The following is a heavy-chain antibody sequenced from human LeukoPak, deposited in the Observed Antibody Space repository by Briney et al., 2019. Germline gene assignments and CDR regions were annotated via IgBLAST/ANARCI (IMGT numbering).Heavy chain of an antibody. CDR2: ISYDGSNK. CDR1: GFTFSSYA. D-gene: IGHD2-2*01. CDR3: ARDAALRHCSSTSCPAIDY. Sequence: GGSLRLSCAASGFTFSSYAMHWVRQAPGKGLEWVAVISYDGSNKYYADSVKGRFTISRDSSKNTLYLQMNSLRAEDTAVYYCARDAALRHCSSTSCPAIDYWGQGTLVTVSS. J-gene: IGHJ4*02. V-gene: IGHV3-30-3*01.